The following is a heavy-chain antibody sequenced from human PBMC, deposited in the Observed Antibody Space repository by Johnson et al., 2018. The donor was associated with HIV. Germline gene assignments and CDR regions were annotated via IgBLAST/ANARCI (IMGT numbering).Heavy chain of an antibody. CDR3: ARVRGGTGHGAFDI. CDR2: IKQDGSEK. Sequence: QVQLVESGGGVVQPGRSLRLSCAASGFTFSSYAMHWVRQAPGKGLEWVANIKQDGSEKYYADSVKGRFTISRDNSKNTLYLQMNSLRTEDTAVYYCARVRGGTGHGAFDIWGQGTMVTVSS. CDR1: GFTFSSYA. V-gene: IGHV3-30*04. J-gene: IGHJ3*02.